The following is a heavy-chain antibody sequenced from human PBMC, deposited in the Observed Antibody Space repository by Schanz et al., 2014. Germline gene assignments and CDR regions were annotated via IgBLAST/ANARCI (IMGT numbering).Heavy chain of an antibody. CDR3: AKYGGGYSYGFVEY. CDR2: IIPILGIA. CDR1: GGTFSRLT. D-gene: IGHD5-18*01. J-gene: IGHJ4*02. V-gene: IGHV1-69*02. Sequence: QVQLVQSGADVKKPGSSVRVSCKASGGTFSRLTFSWVRQAPGQGLEWMGRIIPILGIANYAQNFQGRVTITADKSTTTAYMELSGLRSEDTAVYYCAKYGGGYSYGFVEYWGQGILVTVSS.